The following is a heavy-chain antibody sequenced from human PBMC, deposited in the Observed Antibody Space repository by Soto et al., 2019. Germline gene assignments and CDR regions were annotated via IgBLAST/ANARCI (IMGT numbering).Heavy chain of an antibody. V-gene: IGHV3-21*01. CDR2: ISSSSSYI. CDR1: GFTFSSYS. Sequence: GVLRLSCAASGFTFSSYSMNWVRQAPGKGLEWVSSISSSSSYIYYADSVKGRFTISRDNAKNSLYLQMNSLRAEDTAVYYCAREGADSSSWYYYYYGMDVWGQGTTVTVSS. D-gene: IGHD6-13*01. CDR3: AREGADSSSWYYYYYGMDV. J-gene: IGHJ6*02.